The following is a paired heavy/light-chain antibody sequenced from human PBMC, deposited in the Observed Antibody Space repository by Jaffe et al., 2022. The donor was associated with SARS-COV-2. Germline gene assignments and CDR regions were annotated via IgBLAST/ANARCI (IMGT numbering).Heavy chain of an antibody. CDR1: NYSITSGYY. D-gene: IGHD2-2*02. CDR2: IYHGGST. CDR3: ARARDCSSNRCYSVFDY. J-gene: IGHJ4*02. Sequence: QVQLQESGPGLVKPSETLSLTCTVSNYSITSGYYWGWIRQPPGKGLEWIGTIYHGGSTYYKPSLKSRVIISVDRSKNQLSLKLNSVTAADTAVYYCARARDCSSNRCYSVFDYWGQGTLVTVSS. V-gene: IGHV4-38-2*02.
Light chain of an antibody. CDR1: SSDVGGYNY. Sequence: QSALTQPASVSGSPGQSITISCTGTSSDVGGYNYVSWYQQHPGKAPKLIIYDVSDRPSGVSNRFSGSKSGNTASLTISGLQAEDEADYYCTSYTTSSTLVFGGGTKLTVL. V-gene: IGLV2-14*01. CDR2: DVS. J-gene: IGLJ2*01. CDR3: TSYTTSSTLV.